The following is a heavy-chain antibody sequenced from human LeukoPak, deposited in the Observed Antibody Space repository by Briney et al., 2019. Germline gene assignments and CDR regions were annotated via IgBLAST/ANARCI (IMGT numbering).Heavy chain of an antibody. V-gene: IGHV3-7*01. CDR1: GFTFSTSW. D-gene: IGHD2-2*01. J-gene: IGHJ4*02. Sequence: GGSLRLSCAASGFTFSTSWMSWVRQAPGEGLEWVANIKQDGGEKYYVDSVKGRFTISRDNSKNTLYLQMNSLGAEDTALYYCASGGYCSSTSCYCLDYWGQGTLVTAAS. CDR3: ASGGYCSSTSCYCLDY. CDR2: IKQDGGEK.